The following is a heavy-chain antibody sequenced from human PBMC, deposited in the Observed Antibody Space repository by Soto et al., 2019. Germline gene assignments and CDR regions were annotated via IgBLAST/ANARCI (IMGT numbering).Heavy chain of an antibody. CDR1: GYSFTSYW. CDR3: ARSPTITMMDDAFDI. J-gene: IGHJ3*02. V-gene: IGHV5-51*03. Sequence: EVQLVQSGAEVKKPGESLKISCKGSGYSFTSYWIGWVRQMPGKGLEWMGIIYPGDSDTRYSPSFQGQVTISADKSISTAYLQWSSLKASDTAMYYCARSPTITMMDDAFDIWGQGTMVTASS. CDR2: IYPGDSDT. D-gene: IGHD3-22*01.